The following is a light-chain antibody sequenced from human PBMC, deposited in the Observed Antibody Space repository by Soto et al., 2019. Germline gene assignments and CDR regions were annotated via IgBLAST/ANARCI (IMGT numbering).Light chain of an antibody. CDR1: QGISSD. J-gene: IGKJ2*01. Sequence: DIQLTQSPSFLSASVGDRVTITCRASQGISSDLAWYQQKTGKAPRLLIYTASTLQSGVPSRFSGSGSGTEFTLTISRLQPEDLATYYCQQLNSYPRTFGQGTKLEIK. V-gene: IGKV1-9*01. CDR2: TAS. CDR3: QQLNSYPRT.